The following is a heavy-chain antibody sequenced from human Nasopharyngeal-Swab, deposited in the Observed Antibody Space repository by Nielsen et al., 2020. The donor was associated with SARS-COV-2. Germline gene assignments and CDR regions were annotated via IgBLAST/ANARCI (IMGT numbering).Heavy chain of an antibody. CDR3: ARDPSYYYGSGFDY. D-gene: IGHD3-10*01. CDR1: GFTFSSYA. V-gene: IGHV3-23*01. J-gene: IGHJ4*02. CDR2: ISGSGGST. Sequence: GESLKISCAASGFTFSSYAMSWVRQAPGKGLEWVSAISGSGGSTYYADSVKGRFTISRDNSKNTLFLQMNSLRDEDTAVYYCARDPSYYYGSGFDYWGQGTLVTVSS.